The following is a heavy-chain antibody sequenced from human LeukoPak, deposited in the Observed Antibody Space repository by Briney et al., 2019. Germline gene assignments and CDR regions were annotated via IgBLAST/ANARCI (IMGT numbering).Heavy chain of an antibody. CDR2: INSDGSRT. CDR3: ARQGGDYDDAFDI. CDR1: GFTFRDYG. D-gene: IGHD4-17*01. Sequence: RSLRLSCTGSGFTFRDYGMNWLRQAPGKGLVWVSRINSDGSRTSYVDSVKGRFTISRDNAKDTLYLQMNSLRAEDTAVYYCARQGGDYDDAFDIWGQGTMVTVSS. V-gene: IGHV3-74*01. J-gene: IGHJ3*02.